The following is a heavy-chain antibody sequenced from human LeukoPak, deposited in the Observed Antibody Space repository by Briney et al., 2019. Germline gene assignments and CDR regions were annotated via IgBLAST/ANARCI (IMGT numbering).Heavy chain of an antibody. V-gene: IGHV3-23*01. Sequence: HPGGSLRLSCAASGFTFSSYAMSWVRQAPGKGLEWVSSITSSGAATYYADSVKGRFTISRDNSDNTLYLQMNSPRAEDTAVYYCAKDRPNYYGSNGHYYKLNGDCWGQGTLVTVSS. D-gene: IGHD3-22*01. J-gene: IGHJ4*02. CDR3: AKDRPNYYGSNGHYYKLNGDC. CDR1: GFTFSSYA. CDR2: ITSSGAAT.